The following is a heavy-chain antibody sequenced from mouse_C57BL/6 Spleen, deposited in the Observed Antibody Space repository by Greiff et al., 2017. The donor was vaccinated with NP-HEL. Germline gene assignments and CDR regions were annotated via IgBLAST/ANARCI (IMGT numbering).Heavy chain of an antibody. CDR3: ARCPNYYGSSYDAMDY. V-gene: IGHV1-55*01. D-gene: IGHD1-1*01. CDR2: IYPGSGST. J-gene: IGHJ4*01. CDR1: GYTFTSYW. Sequence: QVQLKQPGAELVKPGASVKMSCKASGYTFTSYWITWVKQRPGQGLEWIGDIYPGSGSTNYNEKFKSKAKLTVDTSSSTAYMQLSSLTSEDSAVYYCARCPNYYGSSYDAMDYWGQGTSVTVSS.